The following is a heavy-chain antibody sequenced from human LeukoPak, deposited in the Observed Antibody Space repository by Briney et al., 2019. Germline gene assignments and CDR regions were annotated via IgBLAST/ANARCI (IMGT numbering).Heavy chain of an antibody. Sequence: ASVKVSCKASGFTFTAYYIHWVRQAPGQGLEWMGYINPHSGGTSSPQKFQGRVTMTTDTSISAAYMELSSLITDDTAMYYCVREGNELLSKNFDYWGQGTLVTVSS. D-gene: IGHD2-21*02. J-gene: IGHJ4*02. CDR3: VREGNELLSKNFDY. CDR1: GFTFTAYY. V-gene: IGHV1-2*02. CDR2: INPHSGGT.